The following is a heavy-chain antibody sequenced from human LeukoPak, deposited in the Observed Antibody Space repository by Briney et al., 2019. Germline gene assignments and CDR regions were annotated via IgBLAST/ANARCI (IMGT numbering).Heavy chain of an antibody. Sequence: PSETLSLTCAVYGGSFSGYYWSWIRQPPGKGLEWIGEINHSGSTNYNPSLKSRVTISVDTSKNQFSLKLSSVTAADTAVYYCARHAYYYGSGSYYGSHYYYYYMDVWGKGTTVTISS. CDR2: INHSGST. CDR3: ARHAYYYGSGSYYGSHYYYYYMDV. CDR1: GGSFSGYY. V-gene: IGHV4-34*01. D-gene: IGHD3-10*01. J-gene: IGHJ6*03.